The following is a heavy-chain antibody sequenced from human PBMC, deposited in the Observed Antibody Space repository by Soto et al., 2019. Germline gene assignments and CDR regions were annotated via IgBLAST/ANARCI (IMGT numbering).Heavy chain of an antibody. J-gene: IGHJ6*02. CDR1: GGSISSGGYY. V-gene: IGHV4-31*03. CDR2: IYYSGST. Sequence: TLSLTCTVSGGSISSGGYYWSWIRQHPGKGLEWIGYIYYSGSTYYNPSLKSRVTISVDTSKNQFSLKLSSVTAADTAVYYCASWRITIFGVVIAGDVWGQGTTVTVSS. D-gene: IGHD3-3*01. CDR3: ASWRITIFGVVIAGDV.